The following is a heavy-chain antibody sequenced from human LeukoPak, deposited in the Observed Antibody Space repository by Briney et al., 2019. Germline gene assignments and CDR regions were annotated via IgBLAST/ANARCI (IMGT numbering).Heavy chain of an antibody. CDR3: ARDQEQWLVGSAFDI. V-gene: IGHV3-21*01. J-gene: IGHJ3*02. D-gene: IGHD6-19*01. Sequence: GGSLRLSCAASGFTFSSYSMNWFRQAPEKGLEWVSSISSSSYIYYADSVKGRFTISRDNAKNSLYLQMNSLRAEDTAVYYCARDQEQWLVGSAFDIWGQGTMVTVSS. CDR1: GFTFSSYS. CDR2: ISSSSYI.